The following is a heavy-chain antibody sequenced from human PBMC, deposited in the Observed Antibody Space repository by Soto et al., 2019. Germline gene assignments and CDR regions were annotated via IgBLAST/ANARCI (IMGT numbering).Heavy chain of an antibody. J-gene: IGHJ6*02. CDR2: ISYDGSNK. CDR3: AQEGGDYGRGYYYYYGMDV. Sequence: QVQLVESGGGVVQPGRSLRLSCAASGFTFSSYGMHWVRQAPGKGLEWVAVISYDGSNKYYADSVKGRFTISRDNSKNTLYLQMNSLRAEDTAVYYCAQEGGDYGRGYYYYYGMDVWGQGTTVTVSS. V-gene: IGHV3-30*18. CDR1: GFTFSSYG. D-gene: IGHD4-17*01.